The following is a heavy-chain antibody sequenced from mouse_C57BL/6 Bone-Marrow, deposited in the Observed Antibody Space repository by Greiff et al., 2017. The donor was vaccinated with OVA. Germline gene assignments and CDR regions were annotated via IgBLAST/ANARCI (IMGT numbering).Heavy chain of an antibody. D-gene: IGHD2-3*01. V-gene: IGHV1-47*01. CDR1: GYTFTTYP. J-gene: IGHJ4*01. CDR3: ARVAYDGYYVGYYYAMDY. CDR2: FHPYNDDT. Sequence: VQLQQSGAELEKPGASVKMSCKASGYTFTTYPIEWMKQNHGKSLEWIGNFHPYNDDTKYNEKFKGKATLTVEKSSSTVYLELSRLTSDDSAVYYCARVAYDGYYVGYYYAMDYWGQGTSVTVSS.